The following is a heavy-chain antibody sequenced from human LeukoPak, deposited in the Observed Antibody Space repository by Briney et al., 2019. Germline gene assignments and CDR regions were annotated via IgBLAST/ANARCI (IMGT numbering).Heavy chain of an antibody. Sequence: PSETLSLTCTVSGGSISSSSYYWGWIRQPPGKGLEWIGSIYYSGSTYYNPSLKSRVTISVDTSKNQFSLKLSSVTAADTAVYYCAKDELWFGESQYYFDYWGQGALVTVSS. J-gene: IGHJ4*02. D-gene: IGHD3-10*01. CDR3: AKDELWFGESQYYFDY. CDR2: IYYSGST. V-gene: IGHV4-39*07. CDR1: GGSISSSSYY.